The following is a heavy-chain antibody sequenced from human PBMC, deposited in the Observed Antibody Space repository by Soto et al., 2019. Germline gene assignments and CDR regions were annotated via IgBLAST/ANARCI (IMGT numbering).Heavy chain of an antibody. J-gene: IGHJ6*02. CDR3: ARGGKVLLWFGELFNGMDV. V-gene: IGHV4-34*01. Sequence: EKLPHTYAVYGGSFSGYYWSWIRQPPGKGLEWIGEINHSGSTNYNPSLKSRVTISVDTSKNQFSLKLSSVTAADTAVYYCARGGKVLLWFGELFNGMDVWCQWTTVT. CDR1: GGSFSGYY. D-gene: IGHD3-10*01. CDR2: INHSGST.